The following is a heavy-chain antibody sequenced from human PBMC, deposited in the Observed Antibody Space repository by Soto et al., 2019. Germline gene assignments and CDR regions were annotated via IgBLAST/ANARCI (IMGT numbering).Heavy chain of an antibody. CDR1: GGSISDGYY. CDR3: ARRDRSGYSYWLDT. CDR2: ISYSGST. V-gene: IGHV4-31*03. D-gene: IGHD3-22*01. Sequence: PSETLSLTCTVSGGSISDGYYWSWIRQHPGKGLEWIGSISYSGSTSYNPSLKSRLTISVDRSKSQFSPNLSSVTAADTAVYYCARRDRSGYSYWLDTWGQGTLVTVSS. J-gene: IGHJ5*02.